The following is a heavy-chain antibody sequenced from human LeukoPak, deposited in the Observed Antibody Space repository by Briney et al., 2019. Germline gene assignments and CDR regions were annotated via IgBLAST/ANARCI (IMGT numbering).Heavy chain of an antibody. CDR2: INHRGDT. Sequence: KPSETLSLTCAVYGGSFSAYYWSWIRQSPGKGLEGFAEINHRGDTNYNPSVKSRVSISVDTSKNQFSLKVTSLTAADTAVYYCARGPTISETGYFDYWGQGTLVTVSS. J-gene: IGHJ4*03. CDR1: GGSFSAYY. D-gene: IGHD1-1*01. V-gene: IGHV4-34*01. CDR3: ARGPTISETGYFDY.